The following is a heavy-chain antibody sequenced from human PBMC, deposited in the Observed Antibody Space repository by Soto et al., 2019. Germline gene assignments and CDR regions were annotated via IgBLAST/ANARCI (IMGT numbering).Heavy chain of an antibody. CDR3: AKGPVAGRTLGYFDY. CDR2: ISWNSGSI. D-gene: IGHD6-19*01. CDR1: GFTFDDYA. V-gene: IGHV3-9*01. J-gene: IGHJ4*02. Sequence: GGSLRLSCAASGFTFDDYAMHWVRQAPGKGLEWVSGISWNSGSIGYADSVKGRFTISRDNAKNSLYLQMNSLRAEDTALYYCAKGPVAGRTLGYFDYWGQGTLVTVSS.